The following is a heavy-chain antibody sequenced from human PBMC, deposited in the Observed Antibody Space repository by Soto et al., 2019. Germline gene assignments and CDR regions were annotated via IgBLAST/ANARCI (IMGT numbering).Heavy chain of an antibody. Sequence: VGSLRLSCAESVLALTDSHMSWVRKPPGKGLEWISYISGSGATVYYADSVRGRFSISRDDAKKSLYLEMNNLKAEDTAVYYCASHRMGFFDSWGQGMLVTVSS. CDR2: ISGSGATV. CDR1: VLALTDSH. D-gene: IGHD2-15*01. CDR3: ASHRMGFFDS. V-gene: IGHV3-11*01. J-gene: IGHJ5*01.